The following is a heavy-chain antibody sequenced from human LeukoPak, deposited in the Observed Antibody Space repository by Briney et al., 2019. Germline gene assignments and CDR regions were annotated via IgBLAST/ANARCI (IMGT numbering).Heavy chain of an antibody. CDR2: ISSNSSYI. CDR1: VFTFGSNS. V-gene: IGHV3-21*01. J-gene: IGHJ5*02. CDR3: AREVVTAFVWFDP. D-gene: IGHD4-23*01. Sequence: GGSLRLSCAASVFTFGSNSMNWVRQAPGKGLEWVSSISSNSSYIYYAESVKGRFTITRDNATNSLYLQMSSLRAEDTAVYYCAREVVTAFVWFDPWGQGTLVTVSS.